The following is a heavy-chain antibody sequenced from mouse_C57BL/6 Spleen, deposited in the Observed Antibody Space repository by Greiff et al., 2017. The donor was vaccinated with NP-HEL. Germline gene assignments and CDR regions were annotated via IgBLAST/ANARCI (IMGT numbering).Heavy chain of an antibody. J-gene: IGHJ3*01. CDR3: ARSGRKGFAY. Sequence: QVQLQQPGAELVKPGASVKLSCKASGYTFTSYWMQWVKQRPGQGLEWIGEIDPSDSYTNYNQKFKGKATLTVDTSSSTAYMQLSSLTSEDSAVYYCARSGRKGFAYWGQGTLVTVSA. CDR2: IDPSDSYT. V-gene: IGHV1-50*01. D-gene: IGHD3-2*02. CDR1: GYTFTSYW.